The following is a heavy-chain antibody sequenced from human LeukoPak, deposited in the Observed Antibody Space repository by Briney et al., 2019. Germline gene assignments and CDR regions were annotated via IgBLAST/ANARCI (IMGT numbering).Heavy chain of an antibody. V-gene: IGHV3-48*03. CDR2: ISSSGSTI. J-gene: IGHJ4*02. CDR1: GFTFSSYE. CDR3: AKQDGIQLWFRGYFDY. Sequence: GGSLRLSCAASGFTFSSYEMNWVRQAPGKWLEWVSYISSSGSTIYYADSVKGRFTISRDNAKNSLYLQMNSLRAEDTAVYYCAKQDGIQLWFRGYFDYWGQGTLVTVSS. D-gene: IGHD5-18*01.